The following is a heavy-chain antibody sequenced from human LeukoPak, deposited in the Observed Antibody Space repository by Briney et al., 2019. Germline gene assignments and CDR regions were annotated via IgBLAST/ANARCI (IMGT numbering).Heavy chain of an antibody. Sequence: SETLSLTCTVSGDSISNYYWTWIRQTPGKGLEWIGNLYHSGAADYNPSLKTRVTTSVDTSKNQFSLKLSSATAADTAVYYCASGSVGATQNWGQGALVTVSS. J-gene: IGHJ4*02. CDR3: ASGSVGATQN. CDR2: LYHSGAA. D-gene: IGHD1-26*01. CDR1: GDSISNYY. V-gene: IGHV4-4*08.